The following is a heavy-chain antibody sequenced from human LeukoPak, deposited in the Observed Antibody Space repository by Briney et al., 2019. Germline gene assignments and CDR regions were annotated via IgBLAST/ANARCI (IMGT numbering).Heavy chain of an antibody. CDR1: GFTFSTYS. Sequence: GGSLRLSCAAAGFTFSTYSMDWVRQTPGKGLEWLSHISTSSDTIYYADSVKGRFTISRDNAKNSLYLQMNSLRAEDAAVYYCARWRAFCDTTTCYQPFDYWGQGTLVSVSS. CDR2: ISTSSDTI. V-gene: IGHV3-48*04. D-gene: IGHD2-2*01. J-gene: IGHJ4*02. CDR3: ARWRAFCDTTTCYQPFDY.